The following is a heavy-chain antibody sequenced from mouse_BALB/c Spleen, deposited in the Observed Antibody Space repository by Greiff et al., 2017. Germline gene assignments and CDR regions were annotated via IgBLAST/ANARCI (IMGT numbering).Heavy chain of an antibody. Sequence: VQLQQSAAELASPGASVKMSCKASGYTFTSYTMHWVKQRPGQGLEWIGYINPSSGYTEYNQKFKDKTTLTADKSSSTAYMQLSSLTSEDSAVYYCARRGYDFYAMDYWGQGTAVTVAA. D-gene: IGHD2-3*01. J-gene: IGHJ4*01. V-gene: IGHV1-4*02. CDR3: ARRGYDFYAMDY. CDR2: INPSSGYT. CDR1: GYTFTSYT.